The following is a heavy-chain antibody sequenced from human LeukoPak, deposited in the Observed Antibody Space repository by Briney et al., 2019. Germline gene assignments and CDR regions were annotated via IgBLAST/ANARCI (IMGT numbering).Heavy chain of an antibody. CDR3: AKPPFSDSSGFAN. Sequence: GGSLRLSCAASAFTFSSYVMSWVRQAPGKGLEWVSAISDSGGSTYYADSVKGRFTISRDNSKNTLFLQMNSLRAEDTAVYYCAKPPFSDSSGFANWGHGTLVTVSS. D-gene: IGHD3-22*01. CDR2: ISDSGGST. V-gene: IGHV3-23*01. J-gene: IGHJ4*01. CDR1: AFTFSSYV.